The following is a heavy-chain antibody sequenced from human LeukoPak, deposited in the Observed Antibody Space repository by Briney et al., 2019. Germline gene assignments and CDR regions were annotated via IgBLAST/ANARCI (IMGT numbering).Heavy chain of an antibody. Sequence: PGRSLRLSCAASGFTFSSYGMHWVRQAPGKGLEWVAVIWFDGSIEYSADSVKGRFTISRDNSKNTLYLQMNSLRAEDTAVYYCAKEMHSSTGWYFDLWGRGTLVTVSS. D-gene: IGHD6-13*01. J-gene: IGHJ2*01. CDR3: AKEMHSSTGWYFDL. CDR2: IWFDGSIE. V-gene: IGHV3-33*06. CDR1: GFTFSSYG.